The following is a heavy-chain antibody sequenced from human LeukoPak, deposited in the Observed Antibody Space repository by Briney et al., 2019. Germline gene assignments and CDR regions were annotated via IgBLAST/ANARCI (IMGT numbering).Heavy chain of an antibody. CDR3: ATRKLGNDY. J-gene: IGHJ4*02. D-gene: IGHD7-27*01. Sequence: SATLSPTRPVSGGSVSNYFWSGIRQAPGKGLEWIGYIYYTETSYNPSLKSRVTISADTSKNQFSLKLYSVTAADTAVYYCATRKLGNDYWGQGTLVTVSS. V-gene: IGHV4-59*02. CDR2: IYYTET. CDR1: GGSVSNYF.